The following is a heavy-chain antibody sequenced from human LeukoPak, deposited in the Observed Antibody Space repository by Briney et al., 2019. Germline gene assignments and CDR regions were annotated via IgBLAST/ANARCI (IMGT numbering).Heavy chain of an antibody. J-gene: IGHJ2*01. V-gene: IGHV4-30-4*01. CDR2: IYYSGST. Sequence: PSQTLSLTCTVSGGSISSGGYYWSWIRQPPGKGLEWIGYIYYSGSTYYNPSLKSRVTISVDTSKNQFSLKLSSVTAADTAVYYCARGHYDILTGYYYFDLWGRGTLVTVSS. D-gene: IGHD3-9*01. CDR3: ARGHYDILTGYYYFDL. CDR1: GGSISSGGYY.